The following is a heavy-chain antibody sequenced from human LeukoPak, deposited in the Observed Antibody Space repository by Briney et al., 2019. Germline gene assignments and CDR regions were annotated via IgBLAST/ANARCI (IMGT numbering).Heavy chain of an antibody. Sequence: GGSLRLSCAASGFTVITNDMTWVRQAPGKGLEWVSVYSDGNTKYADSVQGRFTISRDNSKNNLYLEMNSLSPDDTAVYYCARGVEPLAANTLAYWGQGTLVTVSS. CDR1: GFTVITND. CDR2: YSDGNT. J-gene: IGHJ4*02. D-gene: IGHD1-14*01. CDR3: ARGVEPLAANTLAY. V-gene: IGHV3-53*01.